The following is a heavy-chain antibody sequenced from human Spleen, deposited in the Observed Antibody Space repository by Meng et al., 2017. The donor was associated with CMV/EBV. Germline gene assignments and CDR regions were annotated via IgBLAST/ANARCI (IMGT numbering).Heavy chain of an antibody. V-gene: IGHV4-34*01. Sequence: VYGGSFSGYFWSWIRQPPGERLEWIGEITHSGRTSFNPSLASRVSIFIDTSKNQFSLNVESVTAADTGIYYCARGGREETYGPNFDYWDQGVLVTVSS. CDR3: ARGGREETYGPNFDY. D-gene: IGHD3-10*01. CDR2: ITHSGRT. J-gene: IGHJ4*01. CDR1: GGSFSGYF.